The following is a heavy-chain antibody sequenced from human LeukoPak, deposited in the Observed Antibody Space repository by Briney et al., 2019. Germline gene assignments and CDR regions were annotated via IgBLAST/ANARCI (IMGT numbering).Heavy chain of an antibody. CDR3: TGPPD. CDR1: GFSVSDAW. V-gene: IGHV3-15*01. Sequence: PGGSLRLSCAVSGFSVSDAWMSWVRQAPGKGLEWVGRIKSKTDGGTTDYVASVKGRFTISRDDSKNTLYLQMNSLKTEDTGVYYCTGPPDWGQGTLVTVSS. J-gene: IGHJ4*02. CDR2: IKSKTDGGTT.